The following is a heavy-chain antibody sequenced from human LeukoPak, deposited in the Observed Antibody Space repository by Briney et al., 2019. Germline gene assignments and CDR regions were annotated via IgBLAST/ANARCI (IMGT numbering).Heavy chain of an antibody. D-gene: IGHD3-10*01. Sequence: ASVKVSCKASGGSFSSYAINWVRQAPGLGLEWMGVIIPIFATTKYAEKFQDRVTITADKSTSTAYMELSSLRSEDTAVYYCARDSLYYGSGSYLGFDPWGQGTLVTVSS. CDR2: IIPIFATT. V-gene: IGHV1-69*06. CDR1: GGSFSSYA. J-gene: IGHJ5*02. CDR3: ARDSLYYGSGSYLGFDP.